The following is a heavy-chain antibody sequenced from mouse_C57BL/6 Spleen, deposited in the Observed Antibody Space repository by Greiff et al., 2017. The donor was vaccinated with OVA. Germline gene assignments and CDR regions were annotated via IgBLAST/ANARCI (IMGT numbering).Heavy chain of an antibody. CDR1: GYTFTSYW. V-gene: IGHV1-55*01. CDR3: ARGSYYGPYWYFDV. D-gene: IGHD1-1*01. CDR2: IYPGSGST. J-gene: IGHJ1*03. Sequence: QVQLQQPGAELVKPGASVKMSCKASGYTFTSYWITWVKQRPGQGLEWIGDIYPGSGSTNYNEKFKSKATLTVDTSSSTAYMQLSSLTSEDSAVYYGARGSYYGPYWYFDVWGTGTTVTVSS.